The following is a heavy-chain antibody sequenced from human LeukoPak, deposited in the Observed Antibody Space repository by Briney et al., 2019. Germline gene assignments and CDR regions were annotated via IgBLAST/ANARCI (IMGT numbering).Heavy chain of an antibody. CDR1: GFTFSSYG. Sequence: GGSLRLSCAASGFTFSSYGMHWVRQAPGKGLEWVAVISYDGSNKYYADSVKGRFTISRDNSKNTLYLQMNSLRAEDTAVYYCAKEAWLGSGWYGKGFDPWGQGTLVTVSS. CDR2: ISYDGSNK. D-gene: IGHD6-19*01. V-gene: IGHV3-30*18. J-gene: IGHJ5*02. CDR3: AKEAWLGSGWYGKGFDP.